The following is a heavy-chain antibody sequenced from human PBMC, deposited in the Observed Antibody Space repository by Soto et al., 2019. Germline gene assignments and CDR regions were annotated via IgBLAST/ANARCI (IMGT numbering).Heavy chain of an antibody. CDR1: GGTLRNYG. Sequence: QVQLVQSGAEVKKPGSSVRVSCKASGGTLRNYGISWVRQAPGQGLEWMGGIIPGFGTANYAQKFQGRVTITADESTSTVYMAVTSLRSEVTAVYYCSRVGASKIVVTTYYGMDVWGQGTTVTVSS. D-gene: IGHD4-17*01. CDR2: IIPGFGTA. V-gene: IGHV1-69*12. J-gene: IGHJ6*02. CDR3: SRVGASKIVVTTYYGMDV.